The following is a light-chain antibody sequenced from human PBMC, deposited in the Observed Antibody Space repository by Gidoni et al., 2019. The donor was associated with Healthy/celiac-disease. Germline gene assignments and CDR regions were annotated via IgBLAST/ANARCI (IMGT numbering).Light chain of an antibody. V-gene: IGLV3-1*01. J-gene: IGLJ2*01. CDR1: KLGDKY. Sequence: SYELTQPPSVSVSPGQTASITCSGDKLGDKYACLYQQKPGQSTVLVIYQDSKRPSGIPERFSGSNSGNTATLTISGTQAMDEADYYCQAWDSSTYVVFGGGTKLTVL. CDR3: QAWDSSTYVV. CDR2: QDS.